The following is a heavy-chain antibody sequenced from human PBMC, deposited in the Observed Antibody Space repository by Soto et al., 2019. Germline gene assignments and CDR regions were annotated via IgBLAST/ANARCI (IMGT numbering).Heavy chain of an antibody. CDR3: AKGGGQWLVTSDFNY. D-gene: IGHD6-19*01. J-gene: IGHJ4*02. Sequence: VQLVESGGGGVQPGRSLRLSWAASGFTFSDYAMHWVRQAPGKGLEWVAAVSHDGRNTHYADSVKGRFTISRDSSKNTVSLEMPSLRAEDTAVYSCAKGGGQWLVTSDFNYWGQGALVTVSS. CDR1: GFTFSDYA. V-gene: IGHV3-30*18. CDR2: VSHDGRNT.